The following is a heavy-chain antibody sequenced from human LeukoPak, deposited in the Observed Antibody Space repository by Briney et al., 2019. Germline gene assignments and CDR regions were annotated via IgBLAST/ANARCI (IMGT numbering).Heavy chain of an antibody. CDR3: ARGSYFGIDV. J-gene: IGHJ6*02. CDR1: GFTFSYCG. CDR2: ISYDGSNK. Sequence: PGGSLRLSCAASGFTFSYCGMHWVRQAPGKGLDWVAVISYDGSNKYYADSVKGRFTISRDNSKNTLDLQMNSLRAEDTAVYHCARGSYFGIDVWGQGTTVTVSS. V-gene: IGHV3-30*03.